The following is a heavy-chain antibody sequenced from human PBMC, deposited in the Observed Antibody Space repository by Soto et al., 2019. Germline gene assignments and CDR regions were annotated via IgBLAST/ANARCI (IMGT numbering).Heavy chain of an antibody. CDR3: ARGLMDSRSVSWFYT. J-gene: IGHJ5*02. Sequence: SETLSLTCTVSGGSISSCDYYWSWIRQPPGKGLEWIGCIYYSGSTYYNPSLKRRVTISVDTSKNNFSLQLSSVTAADTAVYYCARGLMDSRSVSWFYTWGQGTLVTVSS. V-gene: IGHV4-30-4*01. CDR2: IYYSGST. CDR1: GGSISSCDYY. D-gene: IGHD6-6*01.